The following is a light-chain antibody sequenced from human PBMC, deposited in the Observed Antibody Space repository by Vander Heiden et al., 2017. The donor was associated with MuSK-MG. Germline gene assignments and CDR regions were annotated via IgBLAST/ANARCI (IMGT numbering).Light chain of an antibody. CDR2: EDN. V-gene: IGLV6-57*01. Sequence: NFMLTQPHSVSESPGKTVTISCTRSSGSIASNYVQWYQQRPGSSPNTVIYEDNQRPSGVPDRFAGSIDSSSTSASLTIAGLKNEDEADYYCQSKVFGGGTKLTVL. CDR3: QSKV. CDR1: SGSIASNY. J-gene: IGLJ2*01.